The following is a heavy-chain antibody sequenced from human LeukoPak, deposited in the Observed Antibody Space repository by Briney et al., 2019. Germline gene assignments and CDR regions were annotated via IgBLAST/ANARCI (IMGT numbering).Heavy chain of an antibody. CDR1: GFTVSSNY. CDR3: ARDFDWSHDAFDI. CDR2: IYSGGST. J-gene: IGHJ3*02. D-gene: IGHD3-9*01. V-gene: IGHV3-66*01. Sequence: PGGSLRLSCAASGFTVSSNYMSWVRQAPGKGLEWVSVIYSGGSTYYADSVKGRFTTSRDNSKNTLYLQMNSLRAEDTAVYYCARDFDWSHDAFDIWGQGTMVTVSS.